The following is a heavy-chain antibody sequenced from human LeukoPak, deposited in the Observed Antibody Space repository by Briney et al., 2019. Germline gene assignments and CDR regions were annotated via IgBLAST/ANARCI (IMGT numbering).Heavy chain of an antibody. Sequence: SETLSLTCTVSGGSISSGDYYWGWIRQPPGKGLEWIGSIDYSGSTYYNPSLKSRVTISVDTSKNQFSLKLSSVTAADTAVYYCATLKGDYYDFWSGYHQFDYWGQGTLVTVSS. D-gene: IGHD3-3*01. J-gene: IGHJ4*02. CDR3: ATLKGDYYDFWSGYHQFDY. V-gene: IGHV4-39*01. CDR1: GGSISSGDYY. CDR2: IDYSGST.